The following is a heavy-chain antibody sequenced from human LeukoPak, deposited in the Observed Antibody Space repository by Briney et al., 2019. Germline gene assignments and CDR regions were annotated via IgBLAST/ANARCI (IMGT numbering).Heavy chain of an antibody. V-gene: IGHV4-39*01. Sequence: SETLSLTCTVSGGSISSSSYYWGWIRQPPGKGLEWIGSIYYSGSTYYNPSLRSRVTISVDTSKNQFSLKLSSVTAADTAVYYCARHWSPIIVVAVDYWGQGTLVTVSS. CDR3: ARHWSPIIVVAVDY. CDR1: GGSISSSSYY. J-gene: IGHJ4*02. CDR2: IYYSGST. D-gene: IGHD3-22*01.